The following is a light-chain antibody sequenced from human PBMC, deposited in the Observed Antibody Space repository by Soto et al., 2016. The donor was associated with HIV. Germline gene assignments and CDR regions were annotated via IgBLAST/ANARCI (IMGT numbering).Light chain of an antibody. CDR2: SSY. CDR1: QTISTS. CDR3: QQSYSTPRT. V-gene: IGKV1-39*01. J-gene: IGKJ1*01. Sequence: DIQMTQSPSFLSASVGDRVNITCRASQTISTSLNWYQLKPGKAPKLLISSSYSLESGVSSRFIGSGSGTDFTLTISSLELEDFATYYCQQSYSTPRTFGQGTKVEIK.